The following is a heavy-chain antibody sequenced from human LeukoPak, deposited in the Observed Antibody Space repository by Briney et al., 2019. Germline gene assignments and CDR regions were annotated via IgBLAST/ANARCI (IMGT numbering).Heavy chain of an antibody. CDR3: ARDLKAGAYYYYYYGMDV. J-gene: IGHJ6*02. CDR2: ISSSGSTI. D-gene: IGHD6-13*01. Sequence: GGSLRLSCAASGFTFSDYYMSWIRQAPGKGLEWVSYISSSGSTIYYVDSVKGRFTISRDNAKNSLYLQMNSLRAEDTAVYYCARDLKAGAYYYYYYGMDVWGQGTTVTVSS. V-gene: IGHV3-11*01. CDR1: GFTFSDYY.